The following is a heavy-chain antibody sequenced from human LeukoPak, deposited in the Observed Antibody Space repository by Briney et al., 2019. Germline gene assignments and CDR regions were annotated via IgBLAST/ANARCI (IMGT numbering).Heavy chain of an antibody. Sequence: SETLSLTCTVSGGSISSGGYYRSWIRQHPGKGLEWIGYIYYSGSTYYNPSLKSRVTISVDTSKNQFSLKLSSVTAADTAVYYCASYGDYNRDYYYGMDVWGQGTTVTVSS. V-gene: IGHV4-31*03. D-gene: IGHD4-17*01. CDR2: IYYSGST. CDR3: ASYGDYNRDYYYGMDV. CDR1: GGSISSGGYY. J-gene: IGHJ6*02.